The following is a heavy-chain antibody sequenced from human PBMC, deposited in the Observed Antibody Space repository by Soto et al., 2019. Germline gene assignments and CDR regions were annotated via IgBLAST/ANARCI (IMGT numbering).Heavy chain of an antibody. D-gene: IGHD3-16*02. CDR3: AKALGELSPESYDS. CDR2: ISYDGGEK. CDR1: GFTFSYYN. Sequence: QVQLVESGGGVVQPGRSLRLSCAASGFTFSYYNMHWVRQAPGKGLEWVAVISYDGGEKYYADSVKGRFTISRDNSKNTLTLQMNSLRVDDPAVYYCAKALGELSPESYDSWGQGTLITVSS. V-gene: IGHV3-30*18. J-gene: IGHJ4*02.